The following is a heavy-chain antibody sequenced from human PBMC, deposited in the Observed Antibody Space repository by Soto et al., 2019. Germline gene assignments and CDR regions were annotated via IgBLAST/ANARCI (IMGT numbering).Heavy chain of an antibody. D-gene: IGHD6-13*01. J-gene: IGHJ4*02. CDR1: GFTFSSYS. Sequence: EVQLVESGGGLVKPGGSLRLSCAASGFTFSSYSMNWVRQAPGKGLEWVSSISSSRSYIYYADSVKGRFTISRDNAKNALYLQMNSLRAEDTAVYYCARVGAYSSSPDYWGQGTLVTVSS. CDR3: ARVGAYSSSPDY. CDR2: ISSSRSYI. V-gene: IGHV3-21*01.